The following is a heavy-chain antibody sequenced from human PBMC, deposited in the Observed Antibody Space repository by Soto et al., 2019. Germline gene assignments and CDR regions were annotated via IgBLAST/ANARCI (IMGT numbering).Heavy chain of an antibody. CDR1: GGSFSGYY. CDR3: ARGRGPYYGSGRYAFDY. Sequence: QVQLQQWGAGLLKPSETLSLTCAVYGGSFSGYYWSWIRQPPGKGLEWIGEINHSGSTNYNPSLKSRVTISVDTSKNQFSLKLSSVTAADTAVYYCARGRGPYYGSGRYAFDYWGQGTLVTVSS. D-gene: IGHD3-10*01. CDR2: INHSGST. J-gene: IGHJ4*02. V-gene: IGHV4-34*01.